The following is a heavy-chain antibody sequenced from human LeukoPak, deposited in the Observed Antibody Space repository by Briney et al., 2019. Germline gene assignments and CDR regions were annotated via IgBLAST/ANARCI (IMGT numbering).Heavy chain of an antibody. CDR2: IIPIFGTA. Sequence: SVKVSCKASGGTFSSYAISWVRQAPGQGLVWMGGIIPIFGTANYAQKFQGRVTITADESTSTAYMELSSLRSEDTAVYYCAAIAAAGTGGYWGQGTLVTVSS. J-gene: IGHJ4*02. CDR3: AAIAAAGTGGY. V-gene: IGHV1-69*01. D-gene: IGHD6-13*01. CDR1: GGTFSSYA.